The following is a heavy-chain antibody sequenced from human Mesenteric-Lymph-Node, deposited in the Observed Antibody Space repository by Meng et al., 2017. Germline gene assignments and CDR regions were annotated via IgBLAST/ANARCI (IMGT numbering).Heavy chain of an antibody. CDR3: ARGPTTYFDY. Sequence: QVHRQGAAPGLLKPPVPLSLTCSVVGGCIRSGDASWSWIGQPPGKGLEWIGEINHSGSTNYNPSLKSRVTISVDTSKNQFPLKLSSVTAADTAVYYCARGPTTYFDYWGQGTLVTVSS. V-gene: IGHV4-30-4*01. J-gene: IGHJ4*02. CDR1: GGCIRSGDAS. D-gene: IGHD4-17*01. CDR2: INHSGST.